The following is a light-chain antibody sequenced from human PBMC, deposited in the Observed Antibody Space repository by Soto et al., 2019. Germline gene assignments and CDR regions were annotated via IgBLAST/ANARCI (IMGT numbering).Light chain of an antibody. V-gene: IGKV1-39*01. CDR2: GAN. Sequence: DIQMTQSPSSLSASVGDRVTITCRASQSISYDLNWYQQKPGKAPRLLIYGANSLESGVPLRFSGSGSGTDFTLTISSLQPEDFATYYCQQTYSTPLTFGGGTKVDIK. J-gene: IGKJ4*01. CDR1: QSISYD. CDR3: QQTYSTPLT.